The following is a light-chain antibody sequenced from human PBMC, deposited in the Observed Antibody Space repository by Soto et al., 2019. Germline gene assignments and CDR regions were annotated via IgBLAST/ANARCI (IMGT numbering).Light chain of an antibody. CDR3: MQTLQSPPLP. V-gene: IGKV2-28*01. CDR1: QSLLHSNGYNY. Sequence: DIVMTQSPLSLPVTPGEPASISCRSSQSLLHSNGYNYLDWYLQRPGQSPQLLIYLGSNRASGVPDRFSGSGSGTDFTLKISRVEAEAVGVYYCMQTLQSPPLPFGGGTKVEIK. J-gene: IGKJ4*01. CDR2: LGS.